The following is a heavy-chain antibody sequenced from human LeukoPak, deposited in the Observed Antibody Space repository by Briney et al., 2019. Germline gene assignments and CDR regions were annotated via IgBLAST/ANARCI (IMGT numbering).Heavy chain of an antibody. CDR2: ISGSGGST. Sequence: GGSLRLSCAASGFTFSSYVMSWVRQAPGKGLEWVSAISGSGGSTYYADSVKGRFTISRDNSKNTLYLQMNSLRAEDTAVYYCAKVYSSGWYQAFDYWGQGTLVTVSS. J-gene: IGHJ4*02. V-gene: IGHV3-23*01. CDR3: AKVYSSGWYQAFDY. CDR1: GFTFSSYV. D-gene: IGHD6-19*01.